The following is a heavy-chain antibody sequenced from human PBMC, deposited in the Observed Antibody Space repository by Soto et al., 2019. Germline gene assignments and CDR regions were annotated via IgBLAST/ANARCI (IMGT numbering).Heavy chain of an antibody. J-gene: IGHJ4*02. Sequence: GGSLSLSCAASGFTFNNYAMNWVRQAPGKGLEWFATISGTGGSTYYADSVKGRFTISRDNSKNTLYLQMNSLRVEDTAVYYCAKDRLGGNFDYWGQGTQVTVSS. CDR2: ISGTGGST. CDR1: GFTFNNYA. CDR3: AKDRLGGNFDY. V-gene: IGHV3-23*01.